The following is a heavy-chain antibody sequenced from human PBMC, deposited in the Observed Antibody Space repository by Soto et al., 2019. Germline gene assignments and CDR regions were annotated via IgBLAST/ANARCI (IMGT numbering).Heavy chain of an antibody. V-gene: IGHV3-30-3*01. CDR1: GFTFSSYA. D-gene: IGHD6-13*01. CDR3: ARGYTAAPRTSHFDY. CDR2: ISYDGSNE. Sequence: QVQLVESGGGVVQPGRSLRLSCAASGFTFSSYAMHWVRQAPGKGLEWVAVISYDGSNEFYADSVKGRFTISRDNSKNPLYLQMSSLRAEDTAVYYCARGYTAAPRTSHFDYWGQGTLVTVSS. J-gene: IGHJ4*02.